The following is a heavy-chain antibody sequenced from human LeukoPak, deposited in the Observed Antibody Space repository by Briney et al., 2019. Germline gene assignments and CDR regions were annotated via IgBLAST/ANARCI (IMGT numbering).Heavy chain of an antibody. CDR3: ARRLAAELDY. CDR1: GGSIGGSTYY. Sequence: SETLSLTCTVSGGSIGGSTYYWGWIRQPPGKGLQWIGSTYYRGTTYYNPSLKSRVTISVDTSKNQFSLKLRSVTAADTAIYYCARRLAAELDYWGQGTLVTVSA. D-gene: IGHD6-13*01. CDR2: TYYRGTT. V-gene: IGHV4-39*01. J-gene: IGHJ4*02.